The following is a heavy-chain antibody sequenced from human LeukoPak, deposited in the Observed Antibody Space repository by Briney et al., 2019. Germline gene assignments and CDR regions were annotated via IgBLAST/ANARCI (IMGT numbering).Heavy chain of an antibody. V-gene: IGHV1-69*04. CDR3: ARGGTPNCSGGSCYDY. CDR1: GYTFTSYG. CDR2: IIPILGIA. Sequence: GASVKVSCKASGYTFTSYGISWVRQAPGQGLEWMGRIIPILGIANYAQKFQGRVTITADKSTSTAYMELSSLRSEDTAVYYCARGGTPNCSGGSCYDYWGQGTLVTVSS. J-gene: IGHJ4*02. D-gene: IGHD2-15*01.